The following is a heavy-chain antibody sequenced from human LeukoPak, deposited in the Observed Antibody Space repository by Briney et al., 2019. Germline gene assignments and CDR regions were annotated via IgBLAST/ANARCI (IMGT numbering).Heavy chain of an antibody. CDR3: ARGLRGQQLVLNWFDP. V-gene: IGHV4-34*01. Sequence: SETLSLTCAVYGGSFSGYYWSWIRQPPGKGLEWIGENNHSGSTNYNPSLKSRVTISVDTSKNQFSLKLSSVTAADTAVYYCARGLRGQQLVLNWFDPWGQGTLVTVSS. J-gene: IGHJ5*02. D-gene: IGHD6-13*01. CDR1: GGSFSGYY. CDR2: NNHSGST.